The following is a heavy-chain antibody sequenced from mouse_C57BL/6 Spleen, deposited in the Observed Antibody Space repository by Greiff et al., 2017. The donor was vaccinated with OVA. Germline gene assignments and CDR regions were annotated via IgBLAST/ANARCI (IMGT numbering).Heavy chain of an antibody. D-gene: IGHD2-5*01. Sequence: VQLKESGPELVKPGASVKISCKASGYSFTDYNMNWVKQSNGKSLEWIGVINPNYGTTSYNQKFKGKATLTVDKSPSTAYMQLNSLTSEDSAVYYGARYSNYFDYWGQGTTLTVSS. CDR3: ARYSNYFDY. CDR2: INPNYGTT. J-gene: IGHJ2*01. CDR1: GYSFTDYN. V-gene: IGHV1-39*01.